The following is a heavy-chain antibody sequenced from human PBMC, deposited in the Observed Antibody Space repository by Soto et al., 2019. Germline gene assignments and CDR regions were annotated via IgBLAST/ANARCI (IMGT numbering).Heavy chain of an antibody. Sequence: GGSLRLSCAASGFTFSSYAMHWVRQAPGKGLEWVAVISYDGSNKYYADSVKGRFTISRDNSKNTLYLQMNSLRAEDTAVYYCARDSWGIATRQPVRFDNGCQGALLAAST. CDR3: ARDSWGIATRQPVRFDN. D-gene: IGHD6-13*01. J-gene: IGHJ4*02. V-gene: IGHV3-30-3*01. CDR2: ISYDGSNK. CDR1: GFTFSSYA.